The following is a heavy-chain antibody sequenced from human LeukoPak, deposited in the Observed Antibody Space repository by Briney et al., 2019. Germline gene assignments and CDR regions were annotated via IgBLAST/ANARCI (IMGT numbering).Heavy chain of an antibody. CDR3: ARENSGSYREFDY. CDR1: GGSISSYY. V-gene: IGHV4-4*07. CDR2: IYTIGRT. J-gene: IGHJ4*02. Sequence: PSETLSLTCIVSGGSISSYYWSWIRQPAGKGLEWIGRIYTIGRTHYNASLTSRVSMSVDTSKNQFSLKLSSVTAADTAVFYCARENSGSYREFDYWGQGTLVTVSS. D-gene: IGHD1-26*01.